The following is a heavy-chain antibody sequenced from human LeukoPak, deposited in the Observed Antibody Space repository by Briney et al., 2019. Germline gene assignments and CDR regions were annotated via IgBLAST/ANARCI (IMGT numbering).Heavy chain of an antibody. V-gene: IGHV3-23*01. CDR1: GFTFSNYA. J-gene: IGHJ5*02. CDR2: ISGSGGGT. Sequence: GGSLRLSCAASGFTFSNYAMSWVRQAPGKGLEWVSTISGSGGGTYYADSVKGRFTISRDNSKNTLYLQMNSLRAEDTAVYYCAKDRESYMGDNWFDPWGQGTLVTVA. CDR3: AKDRESYMGDNWFDP. D-gene: IGHD1-26*01.